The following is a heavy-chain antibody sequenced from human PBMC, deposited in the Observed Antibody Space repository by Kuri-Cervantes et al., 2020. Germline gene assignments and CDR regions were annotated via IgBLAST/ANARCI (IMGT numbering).Heavy chain of an antibody. V-gene: IGHV1-69*13. D-gene: IGHD3-3*01. CDR2: IIPIFGTA. J-gene: IGHJ6*02. CDR1: GYTFTSYA. CDR3: ARESSPDFWSGYYTNSVFAPRYYYYGMDV. Sequence: SVKVSCKASGYTFTSYAISWVRQAPGQGLEWMGGIIPIFGTANYAQKFQGRVTITADESTSTAYMELSSLRSEDTAVYYCARESSPDFWSGYYTNSVFAPRYYYYGMDVWGQGTTVTVSS.